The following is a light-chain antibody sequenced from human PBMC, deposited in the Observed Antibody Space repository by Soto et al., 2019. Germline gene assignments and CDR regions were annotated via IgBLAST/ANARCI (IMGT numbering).Light chain of an antibody. V-gene: IGKV3D-20*02. Sequence: EIVLTQSPGTLSLSPGERATLFCRASQSVSSGYLAWYQQKAGQAPRLLIYDASTRATDIPARFSGSGSGTDFTLTINSLAPEDFAVYYCQQRSSWWTFGQGTKVDIK. CDR1: QSVSSGY. CDR2: DAS. J-gene: IGKJ1*01. CDR3: QQRSSWWT.